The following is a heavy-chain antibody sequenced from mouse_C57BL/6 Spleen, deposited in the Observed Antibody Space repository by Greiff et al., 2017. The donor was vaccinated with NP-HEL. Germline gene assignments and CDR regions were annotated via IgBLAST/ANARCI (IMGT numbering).Heavy chain of an antibody. CDR2: ISDGGSYT. CDR1: GFTFSSYA. CDR3: ARAEAYAMDY. V-gene: IGHV5-4*03. Sequence: EVMLVESGGGLVKPGGSLKLSCAASGFTFSSYAMSWVRQTPEKRLEWVATISDGGSYTYYPDNVKGRFTISRDNAKNNLYLQMSHLKSEDTAMYYCARAEAYAMDYWGQGTSVTVSS. J-gene: IGHJ4*01.